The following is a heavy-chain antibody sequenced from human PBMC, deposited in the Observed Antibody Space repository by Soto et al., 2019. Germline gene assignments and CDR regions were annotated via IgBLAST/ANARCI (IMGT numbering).Heavy chain of an antibody. Sequence: SETLSLTCAVSGGSISSSNWWSWVRQPPGKGLEWIGEIYHSGSTNYNPSLKSRVTISVDKSKNQFSLKLSSVTAADTAVYYCATSLRYSYYFDYWGQGTLVTVSS. CDR3: ATSLRYSYYFDY. V-gene: IGHV4-4*02. D-gene: IGHD3-9*01. J-gene: IGHJ4*02. CDR2: IYHSGST. CDR1: GGSISSSNW.